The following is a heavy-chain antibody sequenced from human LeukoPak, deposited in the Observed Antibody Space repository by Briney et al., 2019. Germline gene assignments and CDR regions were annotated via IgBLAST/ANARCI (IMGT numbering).Heavy chain of an antibody. J-gene: IGHJ6*03. V-gene: IGHV5-51*01. Sequence: GESLKISCKASEYRFNSYWIGWVRQMPGKGLEWMGIIYPADSQTRYSPSFQGQVTISADKSIDTAYLQWSSLKASDTAIYYCARHKRPGYYDSSGYYYYHYMDVWGKGTAVTVTS. CDR1: EYRFNSYW. CDR2: IYPADSQT. CDR3: ARHKRPGYYDSSGYYYYHYMDV. D-gene: IGHD3-22*01.